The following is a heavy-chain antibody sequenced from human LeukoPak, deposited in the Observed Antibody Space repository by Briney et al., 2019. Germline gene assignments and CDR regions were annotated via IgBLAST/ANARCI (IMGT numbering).Heavy chain of an antibody. CDR1: GFTFSNAW. Sequence: GGSLRLSCVGSGFTFSNAWVSWVRLTPEKGLEWLGRAKSETDGGTIDHAAPVNGRFNISRDDSSNTVFLRMSGLKIEDTAVYYCTIDRLFFQFWGQGSLVTVS. D-gene: IGHD3-3*01. CDR3: TIDRLFFQF. J-gene: IGHJ4*02. CDR2: AKSETDGGTI. V-gene: IGHV3-15*01.